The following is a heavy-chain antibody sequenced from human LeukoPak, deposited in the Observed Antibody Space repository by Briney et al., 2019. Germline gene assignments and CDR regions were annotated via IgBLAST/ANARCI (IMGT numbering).Heavy chain of an antibody. Sequence: GGSQRLSCAASGFKFSDHYIDWVRQAPGKGLEWVGRSRNKASSYTTEYAASVEGRFTISRDVSESSLYLQMNSLRAEDTAVYFCARDTYRFDDYWGQGTLVTVSS. CDR1: GFKFSDHY. CDR3: ARDTYRFDDY. V-gene: IGHV3-72*01. CDR2: SRNKASSYTT. J-gene: IGHJ4*02.